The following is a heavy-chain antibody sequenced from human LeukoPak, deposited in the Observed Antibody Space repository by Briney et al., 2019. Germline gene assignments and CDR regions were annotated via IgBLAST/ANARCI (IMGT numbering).Heavy chain of an antibody. V-gene: IGHV5-51*01. Sequence: GESLKISCKGSGYSFTSYWIGWVRQMPGKGLEWMGIIYPGDSDTRYSPSFQGQVTISADKSISTAYLQRSSLKASDTAMSYCARHSKDYYDSSGYYYVGDNWFDPWGQGTLVTVSS. D-gene: IGHD3-22*01. CDR2: IYPGDSDT. J-gene: IGHJ5*02. CDR1: GYSFTSYW. CDR3: ARHSKDYYDSSGYYYVGDNWFDP.